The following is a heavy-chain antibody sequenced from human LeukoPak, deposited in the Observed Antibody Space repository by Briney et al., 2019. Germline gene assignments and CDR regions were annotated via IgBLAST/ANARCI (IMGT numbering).Heavy chain of an antibody. CDR1: GYTFTSYD. D-gene: IGHD4-23*01. J-gene: IGHJ5*02. V-gene: IGHV1-8*03. Sequence: WASVKVSCKASGYTFTSYDINWVRQAPGQGLEWMGWMNPNSGYTGYAQKFQDRVTITRDTSIGTAYMELSSLRSEDTAVYYCARDYGGNSGWFDPWGQGTLVTVSS. CDR3: ARDYGGNSGWFDP. CDR2: MNPNSGYT.